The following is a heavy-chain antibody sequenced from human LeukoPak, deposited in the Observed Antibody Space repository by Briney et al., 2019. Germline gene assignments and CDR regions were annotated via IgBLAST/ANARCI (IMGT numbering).Heavy chain of an antibody. CDR2: IWYDGSNK. CDR3: ARERPGDCSGGSCYSTRFDY. Sequence: GGSLRLSCAASGLTFSSYGMHWVRQAPGKGLEWVAVIWYDGSNKYYADSVKGRFTISRDNSKNTLYLQMNSLRAEDTAVYYCARERPGDCSGGSCYSTRFDYWGQGTLVTVSS. D-gene: IGHD2-15*01. J-gene: IGHJ4*02. V-gene: IGHV3-33*01. CDR1: GLTFSSYG.